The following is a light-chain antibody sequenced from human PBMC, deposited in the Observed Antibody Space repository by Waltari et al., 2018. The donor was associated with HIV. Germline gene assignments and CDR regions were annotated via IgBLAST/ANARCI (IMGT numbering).Light chain of an antibody. V-gene: IGLV2-14*01. CDR1: SSDVGAYNY. CDR2: EVS. J-gene: IGLJ2*01. Sequence: QSALTQPASVSGSPGQSITISCTGSSSDVGAYNYVSWYQQHPVKAPKLIIYEVSNRPSGVSNRFSGSKSGSTDSLTISGLQAEDEADYYCSSYTSGSAVLFGGGTKVTVL. CDR3: SSYTSGSAVL.